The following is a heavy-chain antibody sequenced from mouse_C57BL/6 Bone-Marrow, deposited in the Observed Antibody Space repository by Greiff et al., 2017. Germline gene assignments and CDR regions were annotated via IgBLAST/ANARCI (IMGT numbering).Heavy chain of an antibody. Sequence: QVHVKQSGAELVRPGASVTLSCKASGYTFTDYEMHWVQQTPVHGLEWIGPIDPETGGTAYNQKFKGKAILTAAKSSSTAYMELRSLTSEDSAIYYCTIYYGKGDYAMDYWGQGTSVTVSS. D-gene: IGHD2-1*01. CDR3: TIYYGKGDYAMDY. CDR2: IDPETGGT. J-gene: IGHJ4*01. V-gene: IGHV1-15*01. CDR1: GYTFTDYE.